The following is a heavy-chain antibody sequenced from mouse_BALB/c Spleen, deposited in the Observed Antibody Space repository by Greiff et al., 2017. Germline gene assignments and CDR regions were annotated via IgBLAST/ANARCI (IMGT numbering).Heavy chain of an antibody. Sequence: EVKLMESGGGLVQPGGSLKLSCAASGFDFSRYWMSWVRQAPGKGLEWIGEINPDSSTINYTPSLKDKFIISRDNAKNTLYLQMSKVRSEDTALYYCAREEGTRFAYWGQGTLVTVSA. D-gene: IGHD3-3*01. CDR3: AREEGTRFAY. V-gene: IGHV4-1*02. CDR1: GFDFSRYW. CDR2: INPDSSTI. J-gene: IGHJ3*01.